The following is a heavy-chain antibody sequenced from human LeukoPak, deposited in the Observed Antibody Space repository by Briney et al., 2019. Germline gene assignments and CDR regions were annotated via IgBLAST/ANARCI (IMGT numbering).Heavy chain of an antibody. CDR1: GFTFSSYG. Sequence: GGSLRLSCAASGFTFSSYGMMWVRQARGKGREWVANIKQDGSEKYYVDCVKGRFTISRDNDKNSLYLQMNGLRAEDTAVYYCEREGYDFWSGSYGAYYGMDVWGQGTTVPVS. D-gene: IGHD3-3*01. CDR2: IKQDGSEK. J-gene: IGHJ6*02. V-gene: IGHV3-7*01. CDR3: EREGYDFWSGSYGAYYGMDV.